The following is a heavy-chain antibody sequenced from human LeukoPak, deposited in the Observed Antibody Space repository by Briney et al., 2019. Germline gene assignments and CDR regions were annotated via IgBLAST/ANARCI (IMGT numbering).Heavy chain of an antibody. D-gene: IGHD7-27*01. J-gene: IGHJ4*02. CDR1: GGSVSDYY. CDR2: IYYTET. CDR3: ATRKLGNDY. Sequence: SETLSLTCTVSGGSVSDYYWSWIRQSPGKGLEWIGYIYYTETSYNPSLKSRVTISADTSKNQFSLKLYSVTAADTAVYYCATRKLGNDYWGQGTLVTVSS. V-gene: IGHV4-59*02.